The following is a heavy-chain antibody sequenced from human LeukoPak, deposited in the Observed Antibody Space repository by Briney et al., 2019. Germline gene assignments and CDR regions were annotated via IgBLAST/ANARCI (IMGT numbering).Heavy chain of an antibody. J-gene: IGHJ4*02. V-gene: IGHV4-61*02. Sequence: PSQTLSLTCTVSGGSISSGNYYWSWIRQPAGKGLEWIGRFYSSGSTDYNPSLKSRVTISVDTSKNQFSLKLSSVTAADTAVYYCAGDILRDGYSDYWGQGTLVTVSS. CDR3: AGDILRDGYSDY. CDR1: GGSISSGNYY. D-gene: IGHD5-24*01. CDR2: FYSSGST.